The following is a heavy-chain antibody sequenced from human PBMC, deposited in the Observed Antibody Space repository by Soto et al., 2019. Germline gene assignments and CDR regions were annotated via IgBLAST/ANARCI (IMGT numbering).Heavy chain of an antibody. V-gene: IGHV1-69*13. CDR1: GGTFSSYA. CDR3: ARDTGYDSSGYYRGAFDI. CDR2: IIPIFGTA. D-gene: IGHD3-22*01. Sequence: GASVKVSCKASGGTFSSYAISWVRQAPGQGLEWMGGIIPIFGTANYAQKFQDRVTITADESTSTAYMELSSLRSEDTAVYYCARDTGYDSSGYYRGAFDIWGQGTMVTVSS. J-gene: IGHJ3*02.